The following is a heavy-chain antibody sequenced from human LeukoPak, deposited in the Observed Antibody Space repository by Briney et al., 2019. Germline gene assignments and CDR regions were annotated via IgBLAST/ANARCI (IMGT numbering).Heavy chain of an antibody. CDR1: GYSISSGYY. D-gene: IGHD3-10*01. J-gene: IGHJ4*02. Sequence: PSETLSLTCTVSGYSISSGYYWGWIRQPPGKGLEWIGSIYHSGSTYYNPSLKSRVTISVDTSKNQFSLKLSSVTAADTAVYYCARGRFGELYRNFDYWGQGTLVTVSS. CDR2: IYHSGST. V-gene: IGHV4-38-2*02. CDR3: ARGRFGELYRNFDY.